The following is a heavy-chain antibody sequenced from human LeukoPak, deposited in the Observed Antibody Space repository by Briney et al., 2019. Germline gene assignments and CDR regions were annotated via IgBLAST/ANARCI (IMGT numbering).Heavy chain of an antibody. Sequence: GGSLRLSCAASGFTFSSYGMPWVRQAPGKGLEWVAVISYDGSNKYYADSVKGRFTISRDNSKNTLYLQMNSLRAEDTAVYYRAKSTFLYYYDSSGYYGPFDYWGQGTLVTVSS. CDR2: ISYDGSNK. CDR1: GFTFSSYG. CDR3: AKSTFLYYYDSSGYYGPFDY. V-gene: IGHV3-30*18. J-gene: IGHJ4*02. D-gene: IGHD3-22*01.